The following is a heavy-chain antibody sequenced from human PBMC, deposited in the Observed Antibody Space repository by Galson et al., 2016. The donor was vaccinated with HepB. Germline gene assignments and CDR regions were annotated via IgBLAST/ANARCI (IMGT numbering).Heavy chain of an antibody. D-gene: IGHD2/OR15-2a*01. V-gene: IGHV1-24*01. Sequence: SVKVSCKVSGHTLTEVSIHWVRQAPGKGLECMGGFNPEDGETFYAQKFQGRITVTEDTSSDTAYMELRSLRSEDTAVYYCAAGLEYFFLGYWGQGTLVTVSS. J-gene: IGHJ4*02. CDR1: GHTLTEVS. CDR3: AAGLEYFFLGY. CDR2: FNPEDGET.